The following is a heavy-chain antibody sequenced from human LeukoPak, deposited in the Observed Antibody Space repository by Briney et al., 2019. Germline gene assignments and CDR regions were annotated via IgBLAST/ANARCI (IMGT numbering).Heavy chain of an antibody. D-gene: IGHD3-16*01. CDR1: GFTVSSIY. CDR2: IYSGGSR. Sequence: GGSLRLSCAASGFTVSSIYMSWVRQAPGKGLEWVSVIYSGGSRYYADSVKGRFSLSRDNSRNALYLQMNSLRADDTAVYYCARSAPLGTHQYYFDYWGQGTLVTVSS. CDR3: ARSAPLGTHQYYFDY. J-gene: IGHJ4*02. V-gene: IGHV3-53*01.